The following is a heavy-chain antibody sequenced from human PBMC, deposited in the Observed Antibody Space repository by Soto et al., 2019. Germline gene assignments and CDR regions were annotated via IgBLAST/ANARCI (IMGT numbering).Heavy chain of an antibody. CDR3: AKDGLDY. J-gene: IGHJ4*02. Sequence: GGSLRLSCAASGFTFSSYGMHWVRQAPGKGLEWVAVISYDGSNKYYADSVKGRFTISRDNSKNTLYLQMNSLRAEDTAVYYCAKDGLDYWGQGTLVTVSS. CDR2: ISYDGSNK. V-gene: IGHV3-30*18. CDR1: GFTFSSYG.